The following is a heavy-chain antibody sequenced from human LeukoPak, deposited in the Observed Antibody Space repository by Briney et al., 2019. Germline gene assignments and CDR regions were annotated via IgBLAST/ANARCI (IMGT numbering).Heavy chain of an antibody. CDR2: VKSVVDGGTT. J-gene: IGHJ4*02. CDR3: QGSSHEPDFFDH. V-gene: IGHV3-15*01. D-gene: IGHD6-13*01. CDR1: GFTFSNVW. Sequence: GGSLRLSCTASGFTFSNVWMSWVRQAPGKGLEGVGRVKSVVDGGTTDYAAPVKGRFTISRDESKNTVYLQMNSLKTEDTAVYYCQGSSHEPDFFDHWGQGALVTVSS.